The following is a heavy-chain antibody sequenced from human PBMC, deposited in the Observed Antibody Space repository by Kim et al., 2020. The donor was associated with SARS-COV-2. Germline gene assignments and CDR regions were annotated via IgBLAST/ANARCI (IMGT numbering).Heavy chain of an antibody. J-gene: IGHJ4*02. CDR3: ARSGVRGVLDY. D-gene: IGHD3-10*01. CDR2: T. V-gene: IGHV4-59*01. Sequence: TNYNPSLKSRVTISVDTSKNQFSLKLSSVTAADTAVYYCARSGVRGVLDYWGQGTLVTVSS.